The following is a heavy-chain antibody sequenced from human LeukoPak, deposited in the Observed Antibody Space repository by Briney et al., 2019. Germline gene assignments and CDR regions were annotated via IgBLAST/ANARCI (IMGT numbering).Heavy chain of an antibody. Sequence: SETLSLTCTVSGASISSYYWSWIRQPPGRGPEGIGYIYYSGSTNYSPSLNSRVTISIDTSKNQFSLRLRSVTAADTAIYYCARGRSGYSYAFDSWGQGTLVTVSS. J-gene: IGHJ4*02. CDR1: GASISSYY. D-gene: IGHD5-18*01. V-gene: IGHV4-59*01. CDR3: ARGRSGYSYAFDS. CDR2: IYYSGST.